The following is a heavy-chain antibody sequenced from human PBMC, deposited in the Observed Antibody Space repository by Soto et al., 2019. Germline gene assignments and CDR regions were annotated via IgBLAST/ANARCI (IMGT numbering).Heavy chain of an antibody. CDR1: GGSISSYY. CDR2: IYYTGST. D-gene: IGHD6-19*01. CDR3: ARHNAEAASSFDY. J-gene: IGHJ4*02. Sequence: SETLSLTCTVSGGSISSYYWSWIRQPPGKGLEWIGYIYYTGSTNYNPSLKSRVTISVDTSKNQFSLKLSSVTAADTAVYYCARHNAEAASSFDYWGQGTLVTVSS. V-gene: IGHV4-59*08.